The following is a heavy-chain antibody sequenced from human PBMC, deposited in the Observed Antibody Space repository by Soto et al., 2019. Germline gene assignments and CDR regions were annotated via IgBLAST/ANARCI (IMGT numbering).Heavy chain of an antibody. V-gene: IGHV4-34*01. CDR1: GGSFSGYY. D-gene: IGHD5-12*01. CDR2: INHSGST. J-gene: IGHJ4*02. CDR3: ARASIWWLRYYFDY. Sequence: PSETLSLTCAVYGGSFSGYYWSWIRQPPGKGLEWIGEINHSGSTNYNPSLKSRVTMSVDTSKNQFSLKLSSVTAADTAVYYCARASIWWLRYYFDYWGQGTLVTVSS.